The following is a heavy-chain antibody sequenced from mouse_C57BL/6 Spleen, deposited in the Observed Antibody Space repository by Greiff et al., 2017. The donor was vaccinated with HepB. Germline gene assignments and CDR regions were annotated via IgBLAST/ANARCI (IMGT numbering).Heavy chain of an antibody. Sequence: VQLQQSGTVLARPGASVKMSCKTSGYTFTSYWMHWVKQRPGQGLEWIGAIYPGNSDTSYNQKFKGKAKLTAVTSASTAYMELSSLTNEDSAVYYCITTVVATPDYWGQGTTLTVSS. CDR1: GYTFTSYW. V-gene: IGHV1-5*01. CDR3: ITTVVATPDY. D-gene: IGHD1-1*01. CDR2: IYPGNSDT. J-gene: IGHJ2*01.